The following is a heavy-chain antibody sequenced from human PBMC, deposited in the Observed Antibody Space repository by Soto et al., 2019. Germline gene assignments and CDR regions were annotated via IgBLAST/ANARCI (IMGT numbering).Heavy chain of an antibody. CDR1: GFPFSSYI. D-gene: IGHD2-2*01. CDR3: AREPRYCSSTSCYYFDY. Sequence: PGVSLRLSCAAAGFPFSSYIMNWVRQAPGKGLEWVSYISSSSSTIYYADSVKGRFTISRDNAKNSLYLQMNSLRAEDTAVYYCAREPRYCSSTSCYYFDYWGQGTLVTVSS. CDR2: ISSSSSTI. V-gene: IGHV3-48*01. J-gene: IGHJ4*02.